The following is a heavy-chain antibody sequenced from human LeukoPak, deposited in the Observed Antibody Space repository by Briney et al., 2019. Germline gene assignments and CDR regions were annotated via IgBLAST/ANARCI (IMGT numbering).Heavy chain of an antibody. CDR2: IYSTGST. D-gene: IGHD4-23*01. Sequence: SETLSLTCTVSGGSISSYYWSWIRQPAGEGLEWIGHIYSTGSTNYNPSLKSRITISVDLSKSQFSLRLTSVTAADTAVYYCSRDFRWPSPGAFDIWGRGTMVTVSS. CDR1: GGSISSYY. CDR3: SRDFRWPSPGAFDI. J-gene: IGHJ3*02. V-gene: IGHV4-4*07.